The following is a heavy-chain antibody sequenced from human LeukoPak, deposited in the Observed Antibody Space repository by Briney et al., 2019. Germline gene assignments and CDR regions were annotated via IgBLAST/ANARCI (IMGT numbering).Heavy chain of an antibody. CDR1: GGFISSYH. V-gene: IGHV4-59*08. CDR3: ARHIDGYIHFDY. J-gene: IGHJ4*02. CDR2: IYDSGST. Sequence: SETLSLTCTVSGGFISSYHWRWIRQPPGKGLEWLGYIYDSGSTNYNPSLKSRVTISVDTSKNQFSLKLSSVTAADTAVYYCARHIDGYIHFDYWGQGTLVTVSS. D-gene: IGHD5-24*01.